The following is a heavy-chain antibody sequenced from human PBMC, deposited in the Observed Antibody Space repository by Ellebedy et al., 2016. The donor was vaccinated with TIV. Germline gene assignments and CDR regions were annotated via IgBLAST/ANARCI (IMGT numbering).Heavy chain of an antibody. J-gene: IGHJ4*02. CDR1: GGSISSRSYF. D-gene: IGHD2-2*01. V-gene: IGHV4-39*07. CDR2: IYSRGRT. CDR3: ARGVPSYTSCYVDY. Sequence: MPSETLSLTCLVPGGSISSRSYFWGWIRQPPGKGLEWLGSIYSRGRTYCNPSLKSRVTISVDTSKNQFSLQLSSVTAADTAVYYCARGVPSYTSCYVDYWGQGTLVTVSS.